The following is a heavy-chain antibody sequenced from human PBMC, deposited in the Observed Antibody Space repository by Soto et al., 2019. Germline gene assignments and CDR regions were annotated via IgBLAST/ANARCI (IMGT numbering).Heavy chain of an antibody. D-gene: IGHD5-12*01. CDR1: GGSFSGYY. J-gene: IGHJ5*02. CDR3: ARGGTGRPDGYNINRWFDP. CDR2: INHSGST. Sequence: QVQLQQWGAGLLKPSETLSLTCAVYGGSFSGYYWSWIRQPPGKGLEWIGEINHSGSTNYNPSLKSRVTISVDTSKNQFSLKLSSVTAADTAVYYCARGGTGRPDGYNINRWFDPWGQGTLVTVSS. V-gene: IGHV4-34*01.